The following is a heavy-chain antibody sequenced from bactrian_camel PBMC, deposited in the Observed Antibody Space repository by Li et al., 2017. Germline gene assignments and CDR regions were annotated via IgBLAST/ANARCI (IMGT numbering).Heavy chain of an antibody. D-gene: IGHD5*01. CDR2: IDRDGTT. Sequence: VQLVESGGGSVQAGGSLRLRCEASRFTYNTYCMGWFRQAPGKEREGVAAIDRDGTTTYKDSVKGRFIISQDNAKNTLYLQMNSLKPEDTAMYYCAQGATWYGCATGTVDFEHRGRGTQVTVS. CDR1: RFTYNTYC. V-gene: IGHV3S55*01. CDR3: AQGATWYGCATGTVDFEH. J-gene: IGHJ4*01.